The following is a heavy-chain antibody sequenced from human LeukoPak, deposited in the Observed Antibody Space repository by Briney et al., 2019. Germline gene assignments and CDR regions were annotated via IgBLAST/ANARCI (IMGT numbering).Heavy chain of an antibody. D-gene: IGHD3-22*01. J-gene: IGHJ5*02. Sequence: EGSLRLSCAASGFIFNNYWISWVRQAPGEGLEWVANIKQDGSEKYYVDSVKGRFTISRDNAKNSLYLQMNGLRAEDTAVYYCASSNYDSSGGDWFDPWGQGTLVTVSS. CDR3: ASSNYDSSGGDWFDP. CDR1: GFIFNNYW. CDR2: IKQDGSEK. V-gene: IGHV3-7*01.